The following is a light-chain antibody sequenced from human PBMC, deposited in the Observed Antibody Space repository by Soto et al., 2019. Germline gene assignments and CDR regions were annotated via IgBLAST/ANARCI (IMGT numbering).Light chain of an antibody. CDR2: EVF. Sequence: DIGMTQSPLSLSVTPGQPASISCKSSQSLLYVDGKTYLYWYLQKSGQPTQLLIYEVFNRISGVPDRFSGSGSGTDFTLKISRVEAEDVGIYYCMQGIQLPRTFGQGTKVEIK. J-gene: IGKJ1*01. CDR3: MQGIQLPRT. V-gene: IGKV2D-29*01. CDR1: QSLLYVDGKTY.